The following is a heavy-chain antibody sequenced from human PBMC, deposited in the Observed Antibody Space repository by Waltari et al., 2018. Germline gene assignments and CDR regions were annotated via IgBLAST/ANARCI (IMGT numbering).Heavy chain of an antibody. J-gene: IGHJ2*01. D-gene: IGHD3-3*01. V-gene: IGHV2-5*01. Sequence: QITLKESGPTLVKPTQTLTLTCTFSGFSLSTSGVGVGWIRQPPGKALEWLALIYWNDDKRYSPPLKSRLTITKDTSKNQVVLTMTNMDPVDTATYYCAHTVLPFWSGYYTGRYFDLWGRGTLVTVSS. CDR3: AHTVLPFWSGYYTGRYFDL. CDR1: GFSLSTSGVG. CDR2: IYWNDDK.